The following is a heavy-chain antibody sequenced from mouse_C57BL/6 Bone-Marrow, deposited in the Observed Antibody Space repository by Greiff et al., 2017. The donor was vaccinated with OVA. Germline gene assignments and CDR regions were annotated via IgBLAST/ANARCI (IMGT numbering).Heavy chain of an antibody. V-gene: IGHV14-4*01. D-gene: IGHD2-1*01. CDR1: GFNIKDDY. Sequence: VQLQQSGAELVRPGASVTLSCTASGFNIKDDYLHWVKQRPEQGLEWIGWIDPENGDTEYASKFQGKATITADTSSNTAYLQLSSLTSEDTAVYYCINRGNYVEAMDYWGQGTSVTVSS. CDR3: INRGNYVEAMDY. J-gene: IGHJ4*01. CDR2: IDPENGDT.